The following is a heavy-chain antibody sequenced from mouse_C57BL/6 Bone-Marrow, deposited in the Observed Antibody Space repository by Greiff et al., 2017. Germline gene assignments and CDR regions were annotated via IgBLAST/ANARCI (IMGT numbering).Heavy chain of an antibody. Sequence: QVQLQESGPGLVAPSQSLSITCTVSGFSLTSYAISWVRQPPGKGLEWLGVIWTGGGTNYNLALKSRLSISKDNSKSQVLLKRNSLQADDTARYSCARIDRRDYFDYWGQGTTLTVSS. CDR3: ARIDRRDYFDY. CDR2: IWTGGGT. CDR1: GFSLTSYA. J-gene: IGHJ2*01. V-gene: IGHV2-9-1*01. D-gene: IGHD2-14*01.